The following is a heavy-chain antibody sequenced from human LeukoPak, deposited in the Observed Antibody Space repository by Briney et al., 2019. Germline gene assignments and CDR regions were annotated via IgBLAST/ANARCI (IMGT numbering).Heavy chain of an antibody. J-gene: IGHJ4*02. Sequence: KPSETLSLTCTVSGGSISSSSYYWGWIRQPPGKGLEWIGEINHSGSTNYNPSLKSRVTISVDTSKNQFSLKLGSVTAADTAVYYCARDSEGGVYDPGLDYWGQGTLVTVSS. V-gene: IGHV4-39*07. D-gene: IGHD2/OR15-2a*01. CDR3: ARDSEGGVYDPGLDY. CDR1: GGSISSSSYY. CDR2: INHSGST.